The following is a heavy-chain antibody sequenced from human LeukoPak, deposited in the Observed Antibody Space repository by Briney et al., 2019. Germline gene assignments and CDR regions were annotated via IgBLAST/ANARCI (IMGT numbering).Heavy chain of an antibody. Sequence: GGSLRLSCAASGFTFSSYAMHWVRQAPGKGLEWVAVISYDGSNKYYADSVKGRFTISRDNAKNSLYLQMNSLRAEDTAVYYCARDSSLDYWGQGTLVTVSS. D-gene: IGHD2-15*01. V-gene: IGHV3-30-3*01. CDR3: ARDSSLDY. CDR2: ISYDGSNK. J-gene: IGHJ4*02. CDR1: GFTFSSYA.